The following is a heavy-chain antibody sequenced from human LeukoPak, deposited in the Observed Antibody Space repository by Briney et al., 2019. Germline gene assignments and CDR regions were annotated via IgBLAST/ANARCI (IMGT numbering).Heavy chain of an antibody. J-gene: IGHJ4*02. V-gene: IGHV3-48*03. CDR3: ARDPVQLAGEFDY. Sequence: PGGSLRLSCAASGFTFSSYEMNWVRQAPGKGLEWVSYISSSGSTKYYADSVKGRFTISRDNSKNTLYLQMNSLRAEDTAVYYCARDPVQLAGEFDYWGQGTLVTVSS. D-gene: IGHD6-13*01. CDR1: GFTFSSYE. CDR2: ISSSGSTK.